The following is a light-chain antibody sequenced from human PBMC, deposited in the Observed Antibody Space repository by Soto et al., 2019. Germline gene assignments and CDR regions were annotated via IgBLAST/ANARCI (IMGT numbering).Light chain of an antibody. J-gene: IGLJ3*02. V-gene: IGLV2-11*01. CDR2: DVT. CDR1: SSNVGGYTY. Sequence: QSALTPPRSVSGSPGQSVTISCTGTSSNVGGYTYVSWYQQHPGIAPQLIIYDVTKRPSGVPDRFSGSKSGNTASLTISGLQAEDEADYYCCSYAGSYSWVFGGGTKLTVL. CDR3: CSYAGSYSWV.